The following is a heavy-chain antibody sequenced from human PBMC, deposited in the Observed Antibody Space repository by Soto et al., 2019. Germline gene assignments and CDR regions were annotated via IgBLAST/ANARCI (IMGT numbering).Heavy chain of an antibody. V-gene: IGHV1-69*13. CDR1: GGTFSSYA. D-gene: IGHD3-3*01. CDR3: ARESNYDFWSGYGPPGINNWFDP. J-gene: IGHJ5*02. Sequence: SVKVSCKASGGTFSSYAISWVRQAPGQGLEWMGGIIPIFGTANYAQKFQGRVTITADESTSTAYMELSSLRSGDTAVYYCARESNYDFWSGYGPPGINNWFDPWGQGTLVTVSS. CDR2: IIPIFGTA.